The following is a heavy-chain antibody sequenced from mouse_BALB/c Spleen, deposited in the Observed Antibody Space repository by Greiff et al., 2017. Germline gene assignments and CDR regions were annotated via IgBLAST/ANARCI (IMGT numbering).Heavy chain of an antibody. CDR3: ARGGGSGYQFAY. Sequence: EVHLVESGGGLVKPGGSLKLSCAASGFTFSDYYMYWVRQTPEKRLEWVATISDGGSYTYYPDSVKGRFTISIDNAKNNLYLQMSSLKSEDTAMYYCARGGGSGYQFAYWGQGTLVTVSA. V-gene: IGHV5-4*02. CDR2: ISDGGSYT. D-gene: IGHD3-1*01. J-gene: IGHJ3*01. CDR1: GFTFSDYY.